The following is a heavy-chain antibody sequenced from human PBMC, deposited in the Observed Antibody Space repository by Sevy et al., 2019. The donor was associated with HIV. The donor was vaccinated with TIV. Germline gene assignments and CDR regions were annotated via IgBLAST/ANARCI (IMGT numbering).Heavy chain of an antibody. CDR1: GFTFSDYY. V-gene: IGHV3-11*01. D-gene: IGHD5-18*01. CDR2: ISSSGSTI. CDR3: AGGRCTAMAPGN. J-gene: IGHJ4*02. Sequence: GESLKISCAASGFTFSDYYMSWIRQAPGKGLEWVSYISSSGSTIYYADSVKGRFTISRDNAKNSLYLQMNSLRAEDTAVYYWAGGRCTAMAPGNWGQGTLVTVSS.